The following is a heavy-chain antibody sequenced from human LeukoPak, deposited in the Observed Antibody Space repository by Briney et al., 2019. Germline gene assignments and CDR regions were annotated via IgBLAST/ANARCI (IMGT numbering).Heavy chain of an antibody. V-gene: IGHV3-7*01. D-gene: IGHD1-20*01. CDR2: IKQDGNEK. CDR3: ARETTVITDTAWFDP. CDR1: GFTFTSYW. Sequence: GGSLRLSCAASGFTFTSYWMSWVRQAPGQGLEWVANIKQDGNEKNYVDSVKGRFTISRDNAKNSLFLQMNSLRAEDTAVYYCARETTVITDTAWFDPWGHGTLVTVSS. J-gene: IGHJ5*02.